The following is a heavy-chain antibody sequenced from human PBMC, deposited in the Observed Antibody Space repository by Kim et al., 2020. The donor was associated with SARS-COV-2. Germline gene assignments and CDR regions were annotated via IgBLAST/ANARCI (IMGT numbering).Heavy chain of an antibody. CDR3: ARGRLNADVPAAILEAFDY. V-gene: IGHV3-21*01. CDR2: ISSSSSYI. J-gene: IGHJ4*02. CDR1: GFTFSSYS. D-gene: IGHD2-2*01. Sequence: GGSLRLSCAASGFTFSSYSMNWVRQAPGKGLEWVSSISSSSSYIYYADSVKGRFTISRDNAKNSLYLQMNSLRAEDTAVYYCARGRLNADVPAAILEAFDYWGQGTLVTVSS.